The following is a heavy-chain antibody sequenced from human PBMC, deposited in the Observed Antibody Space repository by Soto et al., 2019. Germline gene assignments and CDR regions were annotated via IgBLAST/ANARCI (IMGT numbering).Heavy chain of an antibody. J-gene: IGHJ4*02. CDR3: AKLTAD. D-gene: IGHD5-18*01. CDR1: GFTFSAYV. Sequence: EVEVLESGGGLVQPGWSLRLSCAASGFTFSAYVMSWVRQAPGKGLEWVSSITSSGGGTYYADCVKGRLTVYRDNSKNTVYLQMNRLRDEDTAVYYCAKLTADWGQGTLVTVSS. CDR2: ITSSGGGT. V-gene: IGHV3-23*01.